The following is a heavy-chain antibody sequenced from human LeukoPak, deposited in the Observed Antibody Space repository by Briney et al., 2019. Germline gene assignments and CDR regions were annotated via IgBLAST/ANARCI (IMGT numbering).Heavy chain of an antibody. CDR1: GFTFSSYA. CDR2: ISGSGGST. V-gene: IGHV3-23*01. Sequence: GGSLRLSCAASGFTFSSYAMSWVRQAPGKGLEWVSAISGSGGSTYYADSVKGRFTISRDNSKNRMYLQMNSQRDEDTAVYYCAKWGDCSSTSCYVSLGDYFYYGMDVWGKGTTVTVSS. J-gene: IGHJ6*04. D-gene: IGHD2-2*01. CDR3: AKWGDCSSTSCYVSLGDYFYYGMDV.